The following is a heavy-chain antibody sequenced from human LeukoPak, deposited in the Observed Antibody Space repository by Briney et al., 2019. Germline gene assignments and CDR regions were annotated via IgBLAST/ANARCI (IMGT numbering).Heavy chain of an antibody. CDR2: INTNSGGT. CDR3: ARPRYYDSSGCTFDY. V-gene: IGHV1-2*06. CDR1: GYTFTGYY. J-gene: IGHJ4*02. Sequence: GASVKVSCKASGYTFTGYYMHWLRQAPRQGLEWMGRINTNSGGTNYAQKFQGRVTMTRDTSISTAYMELSRLRSDDTAVYYCARPRYYDSSGCTFDYWGQGTLITVSS. D-gene: IGHD3-22*01.